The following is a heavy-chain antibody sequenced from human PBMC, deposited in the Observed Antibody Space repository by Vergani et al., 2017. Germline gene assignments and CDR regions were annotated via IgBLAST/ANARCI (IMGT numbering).Heavy chain of an antibody. J-gene: IGHJ4*02. CDR2: IFTTGST. V-gene: IGHV4-61*02. CDR1: GDSISSGRYY. Sequence: QVQLQESGPGLVKPSQTLSLTCTVSGDSISSGRYYWSWIRQPAGKGLEWIGRIFTTGSTNYNPSLKSRVTISVDTSKNLFSLKLSSVTAADTAVYYCATYTVVTPGWYFDYWGQGTLVTVSS. CDR3: ATYTVVTPGWYFDY. D-gene: IGHD4-23*01.